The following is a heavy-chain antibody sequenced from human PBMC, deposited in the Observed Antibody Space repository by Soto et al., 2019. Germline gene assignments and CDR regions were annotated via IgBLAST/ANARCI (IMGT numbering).Heavy chain of an antibody. CDR3: AREAYYYDSSAYDAFDI. J-gene: IGHJ3*02. CDR1: GYTFTSYD. V-gene: IGHV1-8*01. Sequence: ASVKVSCKASGYTFTSYDINWVRQATGQGLEWMGWMNPNSGNTGYAQKFQGRVTMTRNTYISTAYMELSSLRAEDTAVYYCAREAYYYDSSAYDAFDIWGQGTMVTVSS. D-gene: IGHD3-22*01. CDR2: MNPNSGNT.